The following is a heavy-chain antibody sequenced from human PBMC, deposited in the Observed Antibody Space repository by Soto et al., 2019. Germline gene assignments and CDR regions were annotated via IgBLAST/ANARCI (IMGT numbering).Heavy chain of an antibody. J-gene: IGHJ4*02. D-gene: IGHD2-15*01. CDR3: ARVVGLGWLVHY. Sequence: QITLKESGPALVKPTQTLTLTCSFSGFSLTTSGVGVGWIRQPPGKALEWLALIYGDDDKRYNSSLKSRLTLTKDTPKNPVVLPMSNMDPVDTGTYYCARVVGLGWLVHYWGQGTLVTVSS. V-gene: IGHV2-5*02. CDR1: GFSLTTSGVG. CDR2: IYGDDDK.